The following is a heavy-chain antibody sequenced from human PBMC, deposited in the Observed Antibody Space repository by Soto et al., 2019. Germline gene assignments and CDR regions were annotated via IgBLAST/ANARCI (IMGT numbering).Heavy chain of an antibody. CDR1: GYTFTNYY. J-gene: IGHJ4*02. CDR2: INPNSGGT. CDR3: ARVLGGIPILAY. Sequence: QVQLEQSGAEVKKPGASVKVSCKVSGYTFTNYYLHWVRQAPGQGLEWMGWINPNSGGTSYAQKFQGWVTMTRDTYISTAYMELNRLTSDDTSIYFCARVLGGIPILAYWGQGTLVTVSS. D-gene: IGHD1-26*01. V-gene: IGHV1-2*04.